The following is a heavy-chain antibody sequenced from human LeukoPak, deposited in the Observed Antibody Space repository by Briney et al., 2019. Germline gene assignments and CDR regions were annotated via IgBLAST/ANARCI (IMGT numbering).Heavy chain of an antibody. CDR1: GYTLTELP. CDR2: FDPEDGKT. V-gene: IGHV1-24*01. CDR3: ATGYLVTAGLMDV. D-gene: IGHD6-13*01. J-gene: IGHJ6*02. Sequence: ASVKVSCKVSGYTLTELPMFWVRQAPGTGLELMGSFDPEDGKTIYAQKFQGRVTMTEDTSTDTAYMELSSLRSEDTAVYYCATGYLVTAGLMDVWGQGTTVTVSS.